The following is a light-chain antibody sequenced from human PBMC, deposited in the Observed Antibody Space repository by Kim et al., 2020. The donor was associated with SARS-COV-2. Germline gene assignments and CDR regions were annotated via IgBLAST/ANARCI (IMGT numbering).Light chain of an antibody. J-gene: IGLJ2*01. CDR1: KVCEKY. Sequence: SVSPGQTASITCSGYKVCEKYAGWYQQKPGQSPVLVIYQDTKRPSGIPERFSGANSGNTATLTISGTQAMDEAEYYCQTWDSITVVFGGGTKLTVL. CDR3: QTWDSITVV. V-gene: IGLV3-1*01. CDR2: QDT.